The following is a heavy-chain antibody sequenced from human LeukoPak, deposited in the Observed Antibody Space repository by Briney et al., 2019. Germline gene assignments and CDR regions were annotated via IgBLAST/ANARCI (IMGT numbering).Heavy chain of an antibody. CDR1: GYSISSGYY. D-gene: IGHD3-16*01. CDR3: ARGEGGPFDY. CDR2: IYHSGST. V-gene: IGHV4-38-2*01. J-gene: IGHJ4*02. Sequence: PSETLSLTCAVSGYSISSGYYWGWIRQPPGKGLEWIGSIYHSGSTYYNPSLKSRVTISVDTSKNQFSLKLGSVTAADTAVYYCARGEGGPFDYWGQGTLVTVSS.